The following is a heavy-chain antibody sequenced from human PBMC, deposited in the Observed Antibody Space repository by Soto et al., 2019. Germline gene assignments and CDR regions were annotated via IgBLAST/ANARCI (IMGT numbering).Heavy chain of an antibody. CDR2: INPNSGGT. CDR3: ARGPDSGYSSSWYWFDP. Sequence: ASVKVSCKASGYTFTGYYMHWVRQAPGQGLEWMGWINPNSGGTNYAQKFQGWVTMTRDTSISTAYMELSRLRSDDTAVYYCARGPDSGYSSSWYWFDPWGQGTLVTVSS. D-gene: IGHD6-13*01. J-gene: IGHJ5*02. CDR1: GYTFTGYY. V-gene: IGHV1-2*04.